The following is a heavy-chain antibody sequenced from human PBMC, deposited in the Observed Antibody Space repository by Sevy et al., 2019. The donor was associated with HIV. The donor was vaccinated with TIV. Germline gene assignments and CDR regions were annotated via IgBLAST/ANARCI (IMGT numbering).Heavy chain of an antibody. J-gene: IGHJ6*02. CDR2: ISSSSSTI. V-gene: IGHV3-48*02. CDR3: VRESSKGRRYCSGGSCYSPYGMDV. D-gene: IGHD2-15*01. CDR1: GFTFSSYS. Sequence: GGSLRLSCAASGFTFSSYSMNWVRQAPGKGLEWVSCISSSSSTIYYADSVKGRFTISRDNAKNSLYLQMNSLRDEDTAVYYCVRESSKGRRYCSGGSCYSPYGMDVWGQGTTVTVSS.